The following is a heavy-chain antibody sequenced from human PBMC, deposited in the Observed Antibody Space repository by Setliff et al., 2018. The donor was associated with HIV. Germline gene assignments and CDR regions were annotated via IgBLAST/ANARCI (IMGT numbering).Heavy chain of an antibody. CDR1: GDSINSGTYY. CDR2: LHLSGDT. CDR3: AKDVMQGGWGSLSYFDS. J-gene: IGHJ4*02. D-gene: IGHD3-16*01. Sequence: SETLSLTCTVSGDSINSGTYYWSWIRQPAGKGLEWIGRLHLSGDTNYNPSLKSRVTMSIDTSKNQFSLKLSSVTAADTAVYYCAKDVMQGGWGSLSYFDSWGQGTLVTVSS. V-gene: IGHV4-61*02.